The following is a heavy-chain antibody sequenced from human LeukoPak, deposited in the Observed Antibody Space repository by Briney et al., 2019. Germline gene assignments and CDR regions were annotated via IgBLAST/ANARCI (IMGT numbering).Heavy chain of an antibody. V-gene: IGHV4-39*07. CDR2: IYYSGST. J-gene: IGHJ5*02. CDR3: AREVTRSIVGATGWFDP. CDR1: GGSISSSSYY. Sequence: PSETLSLTCTVSGGSISSSSYYWGWIRQPPGKGLEWIGSIYYSGSTYYNPSLKSRVTISVDTSKNQFSLKLSSVTAADTAVYYCAREVTRSIVGATGWFDPWGQGTLVTVSS. D-gene: IGHD1-26*01.